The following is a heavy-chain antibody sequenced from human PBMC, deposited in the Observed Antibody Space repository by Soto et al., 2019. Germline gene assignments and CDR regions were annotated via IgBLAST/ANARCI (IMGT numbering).Heavy chain of an antibody. CDR2: ISGSGGST. CDR1: GFTFRTYA. CDR3: AKDLGLYCSGATCYPFEYGMDV. D-gene: IGHD2-15*01. V-gene: IGHV3-23*01. Sequence: EVQLLESGGGLVQPGGSLKLSCAVSGFTFRTYAMTWVRQAPGKGLEWVSGISGSGGSTYYADSVKGRFTISRDNSKNTLYLQMNSLRAEDTAVYYCAKDLGLYCSGATCYPFEYGMDVWGQGTTVTVSS. J-gene: IGHJ6*02.